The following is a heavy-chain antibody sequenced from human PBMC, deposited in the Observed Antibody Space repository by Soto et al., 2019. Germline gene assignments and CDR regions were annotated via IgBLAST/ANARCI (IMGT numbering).Heavy chain of an antibody. J-gene: IGHJ6*02. Sequence: ASVKVSCKASGYTFNNYGITWVRQAPGHGLEWLGWISVYNGNKNYAKKVQGRVSMTAGTSTSTAHMELRSLQSDDTAVYFCARVAITLIRGLKVDFYSMDVWGQGTTVTVSS. CDR1: GYTFNNYG. CDR3: ARVAITLIRGLKVDFYSMDV. V-gene: IGHV1-18*01. D-gene: IGHD3-10*01. CDR2: ISVYNGNK.